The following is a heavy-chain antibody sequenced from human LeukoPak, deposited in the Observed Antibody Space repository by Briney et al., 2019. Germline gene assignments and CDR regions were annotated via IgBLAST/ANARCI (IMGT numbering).Heavy chain of an antibody. V-gene: IGHV4-34*01. CDR1: GGSFSGYY. J-gene: IGHJ4*02. CDR3: ARPDRYSSSWYLY. Sequence: PSETLSLTCAVYGGSFSGYYWSWIRQPPGKGLEWIGEINHSGSTSYNPSLKSRVTISVDTSKNQFSLKLSSVTAADTAVYYCARPDRYSSSWYLYWGQGTLVTVSS. D-gene: IGHD6-13*01. CDR2: INHSGST.